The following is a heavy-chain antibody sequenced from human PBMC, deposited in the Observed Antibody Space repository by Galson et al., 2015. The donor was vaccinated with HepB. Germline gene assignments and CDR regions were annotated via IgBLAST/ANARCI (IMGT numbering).Heavy chain of an antibody. V-gene: IGHV1-2*02. CDR2: INPNSGAT. D-gene: IGHD3/OR15-3a*01. CDR1: GYTFTAYY. J-gene: IGHJ6*02. Sequence: SVKVSCKASGYTFTAYYIQWVRQAPGQGLEWMGWINPNSGATTFSQKFQGSVTMTRDTSTFTAYMELSSLRSADTAVYYCARYEFWFGMDVWGQGTPVTASS. CDR3: ARYEFWFGMDV.